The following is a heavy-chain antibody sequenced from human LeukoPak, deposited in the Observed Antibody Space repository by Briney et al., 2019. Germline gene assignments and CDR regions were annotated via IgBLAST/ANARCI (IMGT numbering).Heavy chain of an antibody. V-gene: IGHV3-53*01. CDR1: GLTVSSNY. CDR2: IYSGGST. Sequence: GGSLRLSCAASGLTVSSNYMSWVRQAPGKGLEWVSIIYSGGSTYYADSVKGRFTLSRDNSKNTLYLQMNSLRAEDTAVYHCAKMGNDFWSGYYSGGYFDFWGQGTLVTVSS. CDR3: AKMGNDFWSGYYSGGYFDF. D-gene: IGHD3-3*01. J-gene: IGHJ4*02.